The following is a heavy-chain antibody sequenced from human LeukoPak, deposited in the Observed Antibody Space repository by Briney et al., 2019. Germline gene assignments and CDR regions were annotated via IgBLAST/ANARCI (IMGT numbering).Heavy chain of an antibody. CDR2: INPNSGGT. CDR1: GYTFTGYY. CDR3: AMSNWFDP. J-gene: IGHJ5*02. Sequence: ASVKVSCKASGYTFTGYYMHWVRQAPGQGLEWMGWINPNSGGTNYAQKFQGRVTMTRDTSTSTVYMELSSLRSEDTAVYYCAMSNWFDPWGQGTLVTVSS. V-gene: IGHV1-2*02.